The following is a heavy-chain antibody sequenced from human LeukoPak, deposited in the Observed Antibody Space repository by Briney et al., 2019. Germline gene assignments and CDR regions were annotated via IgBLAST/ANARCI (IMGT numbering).Heavy chain of an antibody. CDR1: GGSISSGSYY. J-gene: IGHJ4*02. Sequence: PSETLSLTCTVSGGSISSGSYYWSWIRQPAGKGLEWLGRIYTSGSTNYNPSLKSRVTISVDTSKNQFSLKLSSVTAADTAVYYCARDHYDSSGYYGVQWGQGTLVTVSS. V-gene: IGHV4-61*02. CDR2: IYTSGST. D-gene: IGHD3-22*01. CDR3: ARDHYDSSGYYGVQ.